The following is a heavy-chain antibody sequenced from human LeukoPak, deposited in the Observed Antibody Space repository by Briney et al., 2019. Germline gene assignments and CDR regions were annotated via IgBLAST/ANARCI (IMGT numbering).Heavy chain of an antibody. J-gene: IGHJ3*02. CDR2: ISYDGSNK. D-gene: IGHD2-2*01. Sequence: PGRSLRLSCAASGFTFSSYAMHWVRQAPGKGLEWVAVISYDGSNKYYADSVKGRFTISRDNSKNTLYLQMNSLRAEDTAVYYCAKDHYPPFSCSSTSCGAFDIWGQGTMVTVSS. CDR1: GFTFSSYA. V-gene: IGHV3-30-3*01. CDR3: AKDHYPPFSCSSTSCGAFDI.